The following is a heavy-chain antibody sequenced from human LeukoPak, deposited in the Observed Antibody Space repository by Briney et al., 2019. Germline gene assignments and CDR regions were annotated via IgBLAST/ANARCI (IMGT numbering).Heavy chain of an antibody. V-gene: IGHV4-59*08. Sequence: SETLSLTCTVSGGSISSYYWSWIRQPPGKGLEWIGYIYYSGSSNYNPSLKSRVTISVDTSKNQFSLKLSSVTAADTAVYYCARHSGYDLGDFDYWGQGTLVTVSS. D-gene: IGHD5-12*01. CDR1: GGSISSYY. CDR3: ARHSGYDLGDFDY. J-gene: IGHJ4*02. CDR2: IYYSGSS.